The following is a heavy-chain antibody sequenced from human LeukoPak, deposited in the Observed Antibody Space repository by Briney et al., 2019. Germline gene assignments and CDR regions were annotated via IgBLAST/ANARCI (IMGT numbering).Heavy chain of an antibody. V-gene: IGHV4-39*07. CDR1: GGSISTSSYY. D-gene: IGHD3-22*01. CDR3: AREDSSGYYYSGKFDY. CDR2: IYYSGST. J-gene: IGHJ4*02. Sequence: SETLSLTCTVSGGSISTSSYYWGWIRQPPGKGLEWIGIIYYSGSTYYNPSLKSRVTMSVDTSKNQFSLKLSSVTAADTAVYYCAREDSSGYYYSGKFDYWGQGTLVTVSS.